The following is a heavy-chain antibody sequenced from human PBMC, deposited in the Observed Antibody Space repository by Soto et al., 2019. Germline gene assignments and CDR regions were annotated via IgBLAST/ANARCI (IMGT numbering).Heavy chain of an antibody. D-gene: IGHD6-19*01. V-gene: IGHV1-3*01. Sequence: QVHLVQSGAEVKKPGASVKLYCKASGYTFSNYGIYWVRQAPGQRLEWMGWINAGNGNTKYSEKFQGRVTMTRDTSASTAYMELSSLRSEDTAVYFCARSGYSSGWYHWYFDFWGRGTLVTVSS. CDR2: INAGNGNT. CDR1: GYTFSNYG. J-gene: IGHJ2*01. CDR3: ARSGYSSGWYHWYFDF.